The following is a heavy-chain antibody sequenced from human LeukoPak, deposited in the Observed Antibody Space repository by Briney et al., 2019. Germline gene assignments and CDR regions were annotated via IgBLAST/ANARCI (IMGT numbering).Heavy chain of an antibody. CDR2: IYYSGST. V-gene: IGHV4-59*08. D-gene: IGHD3-22*01. Sequence: SETLSLTCTVSGGSISSYYWSWIRQPPGKGLEYIGYIYYSGSTNYNPSLKSRVTISVDTSKNQFSLKLSSVTAADTAVYYCARLVRTYDYDSSGYYWDYWGQGTLVTVSS. CDR1: GGSISSYY. J-gene: IGHJ4*02. CDR3: ARLVRTYDYDSSGYYWDY.